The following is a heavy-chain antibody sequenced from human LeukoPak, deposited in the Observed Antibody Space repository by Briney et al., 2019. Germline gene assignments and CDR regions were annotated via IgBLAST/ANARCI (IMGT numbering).Heavy chain of an antibody. CDR1: GFTFSSYS. J-gene: IGHJ4*02. CDR3: AKDGVPYYYGSGGPGIY. CDR2: ISSSSSYI. V-gene: IGHV3-21*03. D-gene: IGHD3-10*01. Sequence: GGSLRLSCAASGFTFSSYSMNWVRQAPGKGLEWVSSISSSSSYIYYADSVKGRFTISRDNAKNSLYLQMNSLRAEDTAVYYCAKDGVPYYYGSGGPGIYWGQGTLVTVSS.